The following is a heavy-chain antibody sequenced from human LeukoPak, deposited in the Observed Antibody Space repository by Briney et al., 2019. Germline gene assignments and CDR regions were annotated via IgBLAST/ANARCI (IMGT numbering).Heavy chain of an antibody. CDR2: FRDSGGST. CDR1: GFPFSSYA. J-gene: IGHJ3*02. Sequence: GGPLRLSCAASGFPFSSYALTWVPRAPGKGLEGSPAFRDSGGSTYYADSVKGRFTISRDNSKNTLYLQMNSLRAEDTAVYYCAKDATTYYYDSSGYGDAFDTWGQGTMVTVSS. CDR3: AKDATTYYYDSSGYGDAFDT. V-gene: IGHV3-23*01. D-gene: IGHD3-22*01.